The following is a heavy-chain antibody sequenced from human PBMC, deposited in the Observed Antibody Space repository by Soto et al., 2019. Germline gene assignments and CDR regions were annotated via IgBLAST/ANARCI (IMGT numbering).Heavy chain of an antibody. CDR3: ARVRIAGQGYYGMDV. CDR1: GFTFSSYG. Sequence: QVQLVESGGGVVQPGRSLRLSCAASGFTFSSYGMHWVRQAPGKGLEWVAVIWYDGSNKYYADSVKGRFTISGDNSKNTLYLQMNSLRAEDTAVYYCARVRIAGQGYYGMDVWGQGTTVTVSS. V-gene: IGHV3-33*01. J-gene: IGHJ6*02. CDR2: IWYDGSNK. D-gene: IGHD1-26*01.